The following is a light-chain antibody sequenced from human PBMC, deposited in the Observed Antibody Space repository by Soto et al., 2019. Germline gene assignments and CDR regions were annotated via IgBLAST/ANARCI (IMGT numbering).Light chain of an antibody. J-gene: IGLJ2*01. Sequence: QSVLTQPPSASGTPGQRVTISCSGSSSNIGSNTVNWYQQLPVTAPKLLIYSNNQRPSGVPDRFSGSKSGTSASLAISGLQSEDEADYYCAAWDHRLNGRGVFGGGTKHTVL. CDR2: SNN. CDR1: SSNIGSNT. CDR3: AAWDHRLNGRGV. V-gene: IGLV1-44*01.